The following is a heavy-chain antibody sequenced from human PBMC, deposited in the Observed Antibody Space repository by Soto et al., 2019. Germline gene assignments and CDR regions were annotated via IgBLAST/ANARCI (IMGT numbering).Heavy chain of an antibody. Sequence: GASVKVSCKVSGYTLTEFSMHWVRQAPGKGLEWMGGFDPEDAETIYAQKFQGRVTMTEDTSTDTAYMELSSLRSEDTAVYYCATTLGSSLQNDYYGMDVWGKGTTVTAPQ. J-gene: IGHJ6*04. CDR2: FDPEDAET. CDR1: GYTLTEFS. CDR3: ATTLGSSLQNDYYGMDV. D-gene: IGHD6-6*01. V-gene: IGHV1-24*01.